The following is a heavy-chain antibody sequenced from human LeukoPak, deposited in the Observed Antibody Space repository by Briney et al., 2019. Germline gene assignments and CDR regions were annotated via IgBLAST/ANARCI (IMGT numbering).Heavy chain of an antibody. CDR3: ARAASSSWRSYYYYYMDV. Sequence: LSLTCTVSGGSISSYYWSWIRQAPGKGLEWVSYISSSGSTIYYADSVKGRFTISRDNAKNSLYLQMNSLRAEGTAVYYCARAASSSWRSYYYYYMDVWGKGTTVTVSS. CDR1: GGSISSYY. CDR2: ISSSGSTI. V-gene: IGHV3-11*01. J-gene: IGHJ6*03. D-gene: IGHD6-13*01.